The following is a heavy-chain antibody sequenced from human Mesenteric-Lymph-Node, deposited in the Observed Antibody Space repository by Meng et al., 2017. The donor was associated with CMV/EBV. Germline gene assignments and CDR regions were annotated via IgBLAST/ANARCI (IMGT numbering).Heavy chain of an antibody. CDR3: TTNGFEY. Sequence: GESLKISCVASGFMLSNHEMDWVRQAPGKGLEWVATIKEDGSEKYYVDSVRGRFTISRDNAKNSLFLQMNSLRAEDTAVYFCTTNGFEYWGQGTLVTVSS. D-gene: IGHD1-1*01. CDR1: GFMLSNHE. V-gene: IGHV3-7*01. J-gene: IGHJ4*02. CDR2: IKEDGSEK.